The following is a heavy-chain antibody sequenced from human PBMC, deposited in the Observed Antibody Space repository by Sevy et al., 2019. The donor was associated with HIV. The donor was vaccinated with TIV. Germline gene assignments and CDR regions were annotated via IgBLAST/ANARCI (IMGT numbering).Heavy chain of an antibody. Sequence: GESLKISCAASGFTFDDYWMQWVRQAPGQGLEWVANIRQDGNELYYADSVKGRFTISRDNAKESLFLQMTNLRVEDTAIYYCVRRYFDLWGQGTLVTVSS. CDR3: VRRYFDL. J-gene: IGHJ4*02. V-gene: IGHV3-7*01. CDR1: GFTFDDYW. CDR2: IRQDGNEL.